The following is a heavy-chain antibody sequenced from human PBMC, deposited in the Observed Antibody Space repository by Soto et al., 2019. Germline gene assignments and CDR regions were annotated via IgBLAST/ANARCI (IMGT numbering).Heavy chain of an antibody. D-gene: IGHD6-19*01. CDR3: ARSDSSGPGPGTFDI. V-gene: IGHV5-51*01. J-gene: IGHJ3*02. CDR1: GYSFTNYW. Sequence: GESLKISCKDSGYSFTNYWIGWVRQMPGKGLEWMGIIYPGDSDTRYSPSFQGQVTISADKSISTAYLQWSSLKASDTAMYYCARSDSSGPGPGTFDIWGQGTVVTVSS. CDR2: IYPGDSDT.